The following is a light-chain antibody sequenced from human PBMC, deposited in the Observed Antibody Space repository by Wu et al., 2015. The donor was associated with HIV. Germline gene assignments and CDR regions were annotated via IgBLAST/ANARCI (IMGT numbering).Light chain of an antibody. CDR1: QSVSSSY. CDR3: QQYDNWPPPT. J-gene: IGKJ1*01. CDR2: GAL. V-gene: IGKV3-15*01. Sequence: EIVLTQSPGTLSLSPGERATLSCRASQSVSSSYLAWYQQKPGQAPRLLIYGALSRATAVPARFSGSGSGTEFTLTINSVQSEDFAVYYCQQYDNWPPPTFGQGTKVEIK.